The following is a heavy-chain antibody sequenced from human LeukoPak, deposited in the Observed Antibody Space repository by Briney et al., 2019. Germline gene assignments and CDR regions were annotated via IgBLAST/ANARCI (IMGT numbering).Heavy chain of an antibody. D-gene: IGHD3-9*01. CDR1: GGSISSSNW. CDR3: ARAPPGHCDILTGYYPNWFDP. J-gene: IGHJ5*02. CDR2: IYHSGST. V-gene: IGHV4-4*02. Sequence: SETLSLTCAVSGGSISSSNWWSWVRQPPGKGLEWIGEIYHSGSTNYNPSLKSRVTISVDKSKNQFSLKLSSVTAADTAVYYCARAPPGHCDILTGYYPNWFDPWGQGTLVTVSS.